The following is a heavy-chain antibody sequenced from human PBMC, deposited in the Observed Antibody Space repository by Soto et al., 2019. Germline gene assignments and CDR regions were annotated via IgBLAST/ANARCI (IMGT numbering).Heavy chain of an antibody. CDR2: ILYDGSNQ. V-gene: IGHV3-30*03. J-gene: IGHJ4*02. CDR1: GFTFSDYG. D-gene: IGHD6-25*01. Sequence: GGSLRLSCAASGFTFSDYGMHWVRQAPGKGLEWVAVILYDGSNQYYADSVKGRFTISRDNSKNTLYLQMNSLRAEDTAVYYCAREAVVFRSGRKSPNDYWGQGTLVTVSS. CDR3: AREAVVFRSGRKSPNDY.